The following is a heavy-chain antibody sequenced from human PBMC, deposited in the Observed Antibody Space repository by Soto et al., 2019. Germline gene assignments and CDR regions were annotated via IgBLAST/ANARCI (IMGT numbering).Heavy chain of an antibody. CDR3: ARERVTISGIIILNYFDP. CDR1: GFSISSGDYY. Sequence: SETLSLTCTVSGFSISSGDYYWSWIRQPPGKGLEWIGSIYYSGSTYYNPSLESRVTISLDRSKNQFSLKLSSVAAADTAVYFCARERVTISGIIILNYFDPWGQGTLGTVSS. CDR2: IYYSGST. D-gene: IGHD3-3*01. V-gene: IGHV4-30-4*01. J-gene: IGHJ5*02.